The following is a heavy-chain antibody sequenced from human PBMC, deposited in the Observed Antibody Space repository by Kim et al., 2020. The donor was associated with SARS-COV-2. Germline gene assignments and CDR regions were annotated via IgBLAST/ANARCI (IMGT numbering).Heavy chain of an antibody. CDR2: IYYRGRT. V-gene: IGHV4-59*11. J-gene: IGHJ4*01. CDR3: ARAFWGDGDYVLYFEY. CDR1: GGSISSHY. Sequence: SETLSLTCTVSGGSISSHYWSWIRQPPGKGLEWIGYIYYRGRTKYNPSLKSRATISVETSKNQFSLKLSSVTAADTAVYYCARAFWGDGDYVLYFEYW. D-gene: IGHD4-17*01.